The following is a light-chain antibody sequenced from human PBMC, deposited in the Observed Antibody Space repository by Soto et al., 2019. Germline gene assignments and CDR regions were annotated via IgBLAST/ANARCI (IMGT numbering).Light chain of an antibody. CDR3: QQYGSSFT. CDR1: QSVSNSY. Sequence: EIVLTQSPGTLSLSPGERATLSCRASQSVSNSYLAWYQQKPGQAPRLLIYGASSRATGIPDRFSGSGSGTDFTLIISRLETEDFAVYYCQQYGSSFTFGPGTKVDIK. CDR2: GAS. V-gene: IGKV3-20*01. J-gene: IGKJ3*01.